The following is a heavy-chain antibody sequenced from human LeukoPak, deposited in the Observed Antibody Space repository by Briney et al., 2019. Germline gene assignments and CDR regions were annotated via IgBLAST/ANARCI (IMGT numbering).Heavy chain of an antibody. J-gene: IGHJ4*02. Sequence: TASETLSLTRTVSGGSISSGGYYWSWIRQPPGKGLEWIGYIYYSGSTNYNPSLKSRVTISVDTSKNQFSLKLSSVTAADTAVYYCARDRGGGGLIDYWGQGTLVTVSS. CDR1: GGSISSGGYY. D-gene: IGHD3-16*01. V-gene: IGHV4-61*08. CDR2: IYYSGST. CDR3: ARDRGGGGLIDY.